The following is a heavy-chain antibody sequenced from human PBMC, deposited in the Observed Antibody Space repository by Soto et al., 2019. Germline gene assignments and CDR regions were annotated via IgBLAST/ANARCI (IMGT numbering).Heavy chain of an antibody. CDR3: THRRGGPPNV. CDR1: GVSLTSTGVG. CDR2: IYWDDDI. J-gene: IGHJ4*02. V-gene: IGHV2-5*02. D-gene: IGHD2-8*01. Sequence: QITLKESGPTLMKPTQTLTLTCTLSGVSLTSTGVGVDWIRQPPGKALEWLALIYWDDDIRYSPSLKNRLTITKDISKNQVVLTLTNMEPVDTATYYFTHRRGGPPNVWGQGSLVTVSS.